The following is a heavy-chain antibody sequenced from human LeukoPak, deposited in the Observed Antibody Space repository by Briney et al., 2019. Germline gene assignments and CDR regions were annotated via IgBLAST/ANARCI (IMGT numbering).Heavy chain of an antibody. CDR3: ARRLYYYYGMDV. CDR2: INQDGSEK. J-gene: IGHJ6*02. Sequence: PGGSLRLSWAASGFTFSDYWMSWVRQAPVKGLEWVANINQDGSEKYYVASVTGRFTISRDNAKNSLYLQMNSLRVEDTAVYYCARRLYYYYGMDVWGQGTTVTVSS. CDR1: GFTFSDYW. D-gene: IGHD3-16*01. V-gene: IGHV3-7*01.